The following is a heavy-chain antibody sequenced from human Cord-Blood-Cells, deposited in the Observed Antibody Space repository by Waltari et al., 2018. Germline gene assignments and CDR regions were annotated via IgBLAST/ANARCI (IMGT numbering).Heavy chain of an antibody. V-gene: IGHV4-39*01. J-gene: IGHJ5*02. CDR2: IYYSGST. CDR1: GGSISSSSYY. CDR3: ARSKLVWFDP. D-gene: IGHD6-6*01. Sequence: QLQLQESGPGLVKPSETLSLTCTVSGGSISSSSYYWGWIRQPPGKGLEWIGSIYYSGSTFYNPSLKSRVTISVDTSKNQFSLKLSSVTAADTAVYYCARSKLVWFDPWGQGTLVTVSS.